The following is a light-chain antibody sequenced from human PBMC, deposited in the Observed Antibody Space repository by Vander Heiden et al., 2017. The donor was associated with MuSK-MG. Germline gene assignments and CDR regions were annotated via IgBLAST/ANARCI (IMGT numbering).Light chain of an antibody. CDR3: QQYDNVPFT. CDR1: QHITNY. CDR2: DAA. V-gene: IGKV1-33*01. Sequence: DIEMTQSPSSLSASVGDTVTITCQASQHITNYLNWYQHKPGKAPKLLLYDAANLEIGVPSRFSGSGFGTDFTFTISSLQPEDSATYYCQQYDNVPFTFGPGTKVEIK. J-gene: IGKJ3*01.